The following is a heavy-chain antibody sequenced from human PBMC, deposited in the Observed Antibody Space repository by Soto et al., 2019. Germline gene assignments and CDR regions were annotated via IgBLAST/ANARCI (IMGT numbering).Heavy chain of an antibody. CDR1: GFTFSSYS. CDR3: AREEDSSGYYSGSDNPLDY. Sequence: EVQLVESGGGLVQPGGSLRLSCAASGFTFSSYSMNWVRQAPGKGLEWVSYISSSSSTIYYADSVQGRFTISRDNAKNSLYLQMNSLRDEDTAVYYCAREEDSSGYYSGSDNPLDYWGQGTLVTVSS. V-gene: IGHV3-48*02. CDR2: ISSSSSTI. D-gene: IGHD3-22*01. J-gene: IGHJ4*02.